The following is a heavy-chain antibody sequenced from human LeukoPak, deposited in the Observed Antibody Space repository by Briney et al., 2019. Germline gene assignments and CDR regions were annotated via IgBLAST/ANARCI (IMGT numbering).Heavy chain of an antibody. CDR2: IIPIFGIA. V-gene: IGHV1-69*04. D-gene: IGHD2-15*01. CDR3: ARGGYCSGGSCPRAH. CDR1: GGTFSSYA. J-gene: IGHJ4*02. Sequence: ASVKVSCKASGGTFSSYAISWVRQAPGQGLEWMGRIIPIFGIANYAQKFQGRVTITADKSTSTAYMELSSLRSEDTAVYYCARGGYCSGGSCPRAHWGQGTLVTVSS.